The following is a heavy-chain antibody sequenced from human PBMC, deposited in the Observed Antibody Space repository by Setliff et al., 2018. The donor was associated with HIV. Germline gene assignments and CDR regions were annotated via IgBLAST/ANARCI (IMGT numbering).Heavy chain of an antibody. V-gene: IGHV4-4*07. D-gene: IGHD2-21*02. CDR3: TRDLWGDDYYYNNMDV. Sequence: SETLSLTCSVSGASITSHNWSWIRQAAGKGLEWIGRIYTRGNTNYNPSLRSRATMSVDTSKNQFSLKVTSVTAADTAVYYCTRDLWGDDYYYNNMDVWGKGTTVTV. J-gene: IGHJ6*03. CDR2: IYTRGNT. CDR1: GASITSHN.